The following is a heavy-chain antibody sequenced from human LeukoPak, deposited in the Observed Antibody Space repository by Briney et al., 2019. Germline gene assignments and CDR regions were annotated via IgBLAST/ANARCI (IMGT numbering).Heavy chain of an antibody. J-gene: IGHJ4*02. CDR3: ARGELGDRSGFSFFDY. CDR2: VMAIFGGV. D-gene: IGHD3-22*01. CDR1: RGTFDSYG. V-gene: IGHV1-69*05. Sequence: SVKVSCKAPRGTFDSYGISGVRQAPGQGLEWMGGVMAIFGGVKYGQKFQGRATSTTDASTSTAYMELRSLTSEDTGIYYCARGELGDRSGFSFFDYWGQGTLVTVSS.